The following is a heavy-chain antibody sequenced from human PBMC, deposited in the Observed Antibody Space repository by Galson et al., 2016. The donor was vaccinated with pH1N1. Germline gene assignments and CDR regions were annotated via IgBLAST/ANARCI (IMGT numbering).Heavy chain of an antibody. CDR2: ITYTSATI. CDR3: ARPGNYDGDRRGAFDL. V-gene: IGHV3-48*04. D-gene: IGHD4-23*01. CDR1: GFTFSSWH. Sequence: SLRLSCAASGFTFSSWHMDWVRQAPGEGLEWISFITYTSATIYYADSVKGRFTVSRDNAKNSLYLQMNSLRAEDTAVYCCARPGNYDGDRRGAFDLWGQGTMVTVSP. J-gene: IGHJ3*01.